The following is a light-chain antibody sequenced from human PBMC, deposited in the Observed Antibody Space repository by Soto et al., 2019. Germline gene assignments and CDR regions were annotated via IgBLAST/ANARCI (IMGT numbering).Light chain of an antibody. J-gene: IGKJ3*01. CDR2: GAS. CDR3: QHYDNLPPFP. V-gene: IGKV1-33*01. CDR1: QAIGTS. Sequence: DIQMTQSPSSLSASVGARVSITCQASQAIGTSLSWFQQKPGRAPKLLIYGASNLETGVSSRFRGSGSGTDFTFTISSLQPEDIATYYCQHYDNLPPFPFGPGTKVDIK.